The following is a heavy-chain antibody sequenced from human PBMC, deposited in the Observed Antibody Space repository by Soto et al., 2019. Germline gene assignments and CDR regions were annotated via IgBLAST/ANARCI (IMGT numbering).Heavy chain of an antibody. CDR2: IIPIFGTA. CDR1: GGTFSSYA. J-gene: IGHJ6*02. D-gene: IGHD6-13*01. CDR3: AVMDSTIGPTLPGYSSSWYDQYYYGMDV. Sequence: GASVKVSCKASGGTFSSYAISWVRQAPGQGLEWMGGIIPIFGTANYAQKFQGRVTITADESTSTAYMELSSLRSEDTAVYYCAVMDSTIGPTLPGYSSSWYDQYYYGMDVWGQGTKVTVSS. V-gene: IGHV1-69*13.